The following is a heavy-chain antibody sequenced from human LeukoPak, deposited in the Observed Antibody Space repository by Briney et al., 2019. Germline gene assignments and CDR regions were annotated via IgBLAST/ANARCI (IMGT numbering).Heavy chain of an antibody. CDR2: LDGRGYST. CDR1: GFTFNTFA. CDR3: VREPYPDSSGSFDS. D-gene: IGHD3-22*01. V-gene: IGHV3-23*01. Sequence: PGGSLRLSCAASGFTFNTFAMSWVRHAPGKGLEWVSSLDGRGYSTYYEDSVKGRFTISRDNSKNTLSLQMNSLRAEDTAVYYCVREPYPDSSGSFDSWGQGTLVTVSS. J-gene: IGHJ4*02.